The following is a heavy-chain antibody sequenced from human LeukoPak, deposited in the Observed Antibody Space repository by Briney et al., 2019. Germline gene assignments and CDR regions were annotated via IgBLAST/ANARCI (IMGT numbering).Heavy chain of an antibody. CDR3: AKSAGYGSYWSFDY. CDR1: GFTFSSYD. V-gene: IGHV3-23*01. CDR2: ISGSGGST. D-gene: IGHD3-10*01. Sequence: GGSLRLSCAGSGFTFSSYDMSWVRQAPGKGLEWVSEISGSGGSTYYADSVKGRFTISRDNSKNTLYLQMTCLRAEDTAVYYCAKSAGYGSYWSFDYWGQGTLVTVSS. J-gene: IGHJ4*02.